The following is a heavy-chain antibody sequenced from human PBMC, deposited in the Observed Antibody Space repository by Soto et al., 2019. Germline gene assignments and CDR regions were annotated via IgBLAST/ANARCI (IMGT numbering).Heavy chain of an antibody. D-gene: IGHD3-10*01. CDR3: AHRSGFGELLY. CDR1: GFSLSTSGVG. Sequence: QITLKESGPTLVKPTQTLTLTCTFSGFSLSTSGVGVGWIRQPPGKALEWLALIYWDDDKRYSPSLKSRLTTTRDPPKNQVALTRTTMDPVDTATYYCAHRSGFGELLYWGQGTLVTVSS. J-gene: IGHJ4*02. V-gene: IGHV2-5*02. CDR2: IYWDDDK.